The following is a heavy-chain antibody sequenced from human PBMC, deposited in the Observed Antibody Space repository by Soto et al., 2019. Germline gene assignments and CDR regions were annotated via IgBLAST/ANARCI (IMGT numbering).Heavy chain of an antibody. J-gene: IGHJ4*02. V-gene: IGHV3-23*01. CDR2: ISGSGGST. CDR3: AKDSSGWYGYFDY. Sequence: GGSLRLSCAASGFTFSSYAMSWFRQAPGKGLEWVSAISGSGGSTYYADSVKGRFTISRDNSKNTLYLQMNSLRAEDTAVYYCAKDSSGWYGYFDYWGQGTLVTVSS. CDR1: GFTFSSYA. D-gene: IGHD6-19*01.